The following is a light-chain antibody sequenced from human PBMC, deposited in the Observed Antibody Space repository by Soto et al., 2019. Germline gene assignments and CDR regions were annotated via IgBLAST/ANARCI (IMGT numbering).Light chain of an antibody. CDR3: SSHTSGSTRV. CDR2: EVT. CDR1: SGDVGGYDY. J-gene: IGLJ1*01. Sequence: ALTQPASVSGSPGQSIAISCTGTSGDVGGYDYVSWYQQHPDKAPKLMIYEVTKRPSWVSNRFSGSKSGNTASLTISGLQPEDEADYYCSSHTSGSTRVFGSGTKVTVL. V-gene: IGLV2-14*01.